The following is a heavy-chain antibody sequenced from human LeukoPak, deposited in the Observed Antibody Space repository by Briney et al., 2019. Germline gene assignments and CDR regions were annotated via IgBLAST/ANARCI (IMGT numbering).Heavy chain of an antibody. CDR1: GFTVSSNY. D-gene: IGHD5-12*01. CDR2: IYSGGST. J-gene: IGHJ4*02. CDR3: ARDGAGYSGYDHSFDY. V-gene: IGHV3-66*01. Sequence: GGSLRLSCAASGFTVSSNYMSWARQAPGKGLEWVSVIYSGGSTYYADSVKGRFIISRDNSKNTLYLQMNSLRAEDTAVYYCARDGAGYSGYDHSFDYWGQGTLVTVSS.